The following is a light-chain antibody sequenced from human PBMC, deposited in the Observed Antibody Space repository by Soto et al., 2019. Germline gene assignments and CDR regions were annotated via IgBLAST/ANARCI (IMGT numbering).Light chain of an antibody. CDR1: RSVSSN. V-gene: IGKV3D-15*01. CDR3: QEGTYWPA. J-gene: IGKJ4*01. CDR2: DAS. Sequence: EIVMTQSPATLSVSPGERATLSCRASRSVSSNLAWYQQKPGQAPRLIIYDASVRATGIPARFSGSGSGTDFTLTISSLEPEDFAVYYCQEGTYWPAFGGGTKVDIK.